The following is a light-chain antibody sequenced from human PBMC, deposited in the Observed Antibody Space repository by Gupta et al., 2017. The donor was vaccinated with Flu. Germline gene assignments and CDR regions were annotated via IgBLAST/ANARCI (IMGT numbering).Light chain of an antibody. V-gene: IGLV1-47*02. J-gene: IGLJ2*01. CDR2: CNN. CDR1: SSNIVSNT. CDR3: SASDDSLRGFVV. Sequence: VRISSSGSSSNIVSNTVYWYHQLPATAPPLLLVCNNHRPSGVPARFSCATSCTSASLVISXRXSEDEAXYYCSASDDSLRGFVVFGGGTKLTVL.